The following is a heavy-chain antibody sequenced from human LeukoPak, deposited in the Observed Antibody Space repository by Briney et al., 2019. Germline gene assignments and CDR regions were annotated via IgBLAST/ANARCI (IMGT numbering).Heavy chain of an antibody. Sequence: GASVKVSCKASGYTFTSYGISWVRQVPGQGLEWMGWISAYNGNTNYAQKLQGRVTMTTDTSTSTAYMELRSLRSEDTAVYYCARVEQWLARGTEDYWGQGTLVTVSS. V-gene: IGHV1-18*01. CDR3: ARVEQWLARGTEDY. CDR1: GYTFTSYG. D-gene: IGHD6-19*01. CDR2: ISAYNGNT. J-gene: IGHJ4*02.